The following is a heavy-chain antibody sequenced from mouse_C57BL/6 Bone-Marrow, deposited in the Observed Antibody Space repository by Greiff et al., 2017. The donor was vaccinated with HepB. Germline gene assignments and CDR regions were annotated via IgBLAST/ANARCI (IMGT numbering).Heavy chain of an antibody. CDR1: GFTFSDAW. V-gene: IGHV6-6*01. D-gene: IGHD2-3*01. CDR2: IRNKANNHAT. J-gene: IGHJ2*01. CDR3: TRRWLLPLFDY. Sequence: LQQSGGGLVQPGGSMKLSCAASGFTFSDAWMDWVRQSPEKGLEWVAEIRNKANNHATYYAESVKGRFTISRDDSKSSVYLQMNSLRAEDTGIYYCTRRWLLPLFDYWGQGTTLTVSS.